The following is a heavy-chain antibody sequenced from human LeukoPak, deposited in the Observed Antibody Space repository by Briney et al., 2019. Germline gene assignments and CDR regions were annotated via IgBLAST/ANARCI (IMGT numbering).Heavy chain of an antibody. CDR2: INPNSGGT. CDR3: ASPLGYCSGGSCGY. Sequence: ASVKVSCKASGYTFTGYYMHWVRQAPGQGLEWMGRINPNSGGTNYAQKFQGRVTMTRDTSISTAYVELSRLRSDDTAVYYCASPLGYCSGGSCGYWGQGTLVTVSS. D-gene: IGHD2-15*01. J-gene: IGHJ4*02. CDR1: GYTFTGYY. V-gene: IGHV1-2*06.